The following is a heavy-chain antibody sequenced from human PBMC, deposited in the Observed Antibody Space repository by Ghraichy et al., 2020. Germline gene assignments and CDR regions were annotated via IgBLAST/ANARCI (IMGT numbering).Heavy chain of an antibody. CDR2: ITAGSSYK. CDR3: ATESPISIFGGITHFDN. V-gene: IGHV3-21*01. D-gene: IGHD3-3*01. Sequence: LSLTCAASGFTFSTYDMNWVRQAPGKGLEWVSSITAGSSYKFYADSVRGRFTISRDNAENSLYLQMNSLRAEDTAIYYCATESPISIFGGITHFDNWGQGTLVSVSS. CDR1: GFTFSTYD. J-gene: IGHJ4*02.